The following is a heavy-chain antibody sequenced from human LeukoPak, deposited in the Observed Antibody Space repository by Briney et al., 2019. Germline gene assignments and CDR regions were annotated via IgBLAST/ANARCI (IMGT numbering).Heavy chain of an antibody. CDR3: ARVGSSSWQGFYYYMDV. D-gene: IGHD6-13*01. CDR1: GGTFSSYA. CDR2: IIPIFGTA. V-gene: IGHV1-69*05. Sequence: SVKVSCKASGGTFSSYAIGWVRQAPGQGLEWMGGIIPIFGTANYAQKFQGRATITTDESTSTAYMELSSLRSEDTAVYYCARVGSSSWQGFYYYMDVWGKGTTVTVSS. J-gene: IGHJ6*03.